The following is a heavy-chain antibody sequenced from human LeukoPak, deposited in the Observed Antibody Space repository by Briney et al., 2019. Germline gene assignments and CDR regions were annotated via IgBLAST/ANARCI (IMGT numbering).Heavy chain of an antibody. CDR3: ARGLMYYDSSDFGDY. J-gene: IGHJ4*02. V-gene: IGHV3-53*01. CDR1: GFTVSSNY. Sequence: PGGSLRLSCAASGFTVSSNYMSWVRQAPGKGLEWVSVIYSGGVTYYADSVKGRFTISRDNYKNTLYLQMDSLRAEDTAVYYCARGLMYYDSSDFGDYWGQGTLVTVSS. CDR2: IYSGGVT. D-gene: IGHD3-22*01.